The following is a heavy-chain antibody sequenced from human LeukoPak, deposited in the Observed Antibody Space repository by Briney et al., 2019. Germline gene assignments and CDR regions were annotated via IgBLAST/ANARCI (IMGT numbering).Heavy chain of an antibody. CDR1: GFTFSTFA. V-gene: IGHV3-23*01. CDR2: ISGTGTTT. CDR3: AKDVHPLSGSYLAY. Sequence: GGSLRLSCAASGFTFSTFAMSWVRQAPGKGLEGVSSISGTGTTTYYADSVKGRFTISRDNSKNTLYLQMNSLRAEDTAVYYCAKDVHPLSGSYLAYWGQGTLVTVSS. D-gene: IGHD1-26*01. J-gene: IGHJ4*02.